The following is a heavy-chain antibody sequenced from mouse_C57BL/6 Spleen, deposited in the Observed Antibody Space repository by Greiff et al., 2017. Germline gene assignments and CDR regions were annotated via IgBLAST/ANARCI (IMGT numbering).Heavy chain of an antibody. Sequence: QVQLQQPGAELVKPGASVKLSCKASGYTFTSYWMQWVKQRPGQGLEWIGEIDPSDSYTNYNQKFKGKAPLTVDTSSSTAYMQLSSLTSEDSAVYYCARGVYYSNSYYAMDYWGQGTSVTVSS. J-gene: IGHJ4*01. D-gene: IGHD2-5*01. CDR2: IDPSDSYT. CDR1: GYTFTSYW. CDR3: ARGVYYSNSYYAMDY. V-gene: IGHV1-50*01.